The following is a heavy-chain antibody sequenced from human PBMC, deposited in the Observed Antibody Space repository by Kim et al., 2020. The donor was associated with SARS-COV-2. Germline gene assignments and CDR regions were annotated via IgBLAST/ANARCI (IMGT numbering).Heavy chain of an antibody. J-gene: IGHJ6*02. V-gene: IGHV3-30*18. Sequence: GGSLRLSCAASGFTFSRYGMHWVRQAPGKGLEWGAVISYDGSNKNYEDSVKGRFTISRDKSKNTVHLQMNSLRAEDTAVYYCAKERNTGYSRGWTYYYYGMDVWGQGTTVTDSS. CDR1: GFTFSRYG. D-gene: IGHD6-19*01. CDR3: AKERNTGYSRGWTYYYYGMDV. CDR2: ISYDGSNK.